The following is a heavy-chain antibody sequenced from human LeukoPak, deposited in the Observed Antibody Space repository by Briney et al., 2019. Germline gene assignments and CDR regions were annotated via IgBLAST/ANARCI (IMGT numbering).Heavy chain of an antibody. CDR2: TYYRSKWNN. CDR1: GDSVSSNTGA. J-gene: IGHJ4*02. Sequence: SQTLSLTCAISGDSVSSNTGAWDWIRQSPSRGLEWLGKTYYRSKWNNDYAVSVKDRITINPDTSKDQFSLQLNSVTPEDTAVYYCAREVFKYGRFYFDYWGQGTPVTVSS. V-gene: IGHV6-1*01. CDR3: AREVFKYGRFYFDY. D-gene: IGHD1-14*01.